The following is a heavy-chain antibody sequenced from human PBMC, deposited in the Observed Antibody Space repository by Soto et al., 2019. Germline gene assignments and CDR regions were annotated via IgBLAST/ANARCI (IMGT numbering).Heavy chain of an antibody. V-gene: IGHV2-5*01. CDR1: GFSLKSGGAG. CDR3: ARRGYGDYPGDNWFDP. J-gene: IGHJ5*02. Sequence: QITLKESGPTLVKPTQTLTLTCTFSGFSLKSGGAGVGWIRQPPGKALEWLALIYWNADKRYSPSLKSRLTITKDTSKNQVVLTMTNMDPGDTATYYCARRGYGDYPGDNWFDPWGQGTLVTVAS. CDR2: IYWNADK. D-gene: IGHD4-17*01.